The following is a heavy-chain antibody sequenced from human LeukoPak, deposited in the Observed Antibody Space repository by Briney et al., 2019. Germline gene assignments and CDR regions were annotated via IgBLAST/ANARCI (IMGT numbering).Heavy chain of an antibody. CDR2: IYYSGST. CDR1: GCSISSGDYY. D-gene: IGHD3-22*01. J-gene: IGHJ4*02. Sequence: SETLSLTCSVSGCSISSGDYYWSWIRQHPGKGLEWFGYIYYSGSTYYNPSLKSRVTISVDTSKNQFSLKLSSVTAADTAVYYCARELSGYGASDYWGQGTLVTVSS. V-gene: IGHV4-31*03. CDR3: ARELSGYGASDY.